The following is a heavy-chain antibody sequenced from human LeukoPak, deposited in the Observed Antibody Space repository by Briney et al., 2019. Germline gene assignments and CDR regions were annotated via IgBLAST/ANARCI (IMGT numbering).Heavy chain of an antibody. V-gene: IGHV3-23*01. D-gene: IGHD4-17*01. CDR2: ISGSGGST. CDR1: GFTFSSYA. J-gene: IGHJ4*02. CDR3: AKDIYGDYGGFDY. Sequence: PGGSLRLSCAASGFTFSSYAMSRVRQAPGKGLEWVSAISGSGGSTYYADSVKGRFTVSRDNSKNTLYLQMNSLRAEDTAVYYCAKDIYGDYGGFDYWGQGTLVTVSS.